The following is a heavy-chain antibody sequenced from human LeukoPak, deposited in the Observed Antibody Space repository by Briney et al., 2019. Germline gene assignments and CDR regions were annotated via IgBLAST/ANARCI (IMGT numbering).Heavy chain of an antibody. J-gene: IGHJ6*03. V-gene: IGHV1-18*01. CDR2: ISAYNGNT. D-gene: IGHD4-23*01. CDR1: GYTFTSYG. CDR3: ARDQREGPTVVTPGYYYYMDV. Sequence: ASVKVSCKASGYTFTSYGISWVRQAPGQGLEWMGWISAYNGNTNYAQKLQGRVTMTTDTSTSTAYMELRSLGSDDTAVYYCARDQREGPTVVTPGYYYYMDVWGKGTTVTISS.